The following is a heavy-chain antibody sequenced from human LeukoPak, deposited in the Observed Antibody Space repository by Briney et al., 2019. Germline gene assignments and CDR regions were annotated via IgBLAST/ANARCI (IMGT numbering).Heavy chain of an antibody. J-gene: IGHJ5*02. CDR2: IIPISGTT. Sequence: SAKVSCKASGGTFRNYAISWVRQAPGQGLEWMGGIIPISGTTNYAQKFQGRVTLTTDESTTTAYMELSSLRSEDTAVYYCARDNRRYDFWSGQTPNWFDPWGQGTLVTVSS. CDR1: GGTFRNYA. V-gene: IGHV1-69*05. CDR3: ARDNRRYDFWSGQTPNWFDP. D-gene: IGHD3-3*01.